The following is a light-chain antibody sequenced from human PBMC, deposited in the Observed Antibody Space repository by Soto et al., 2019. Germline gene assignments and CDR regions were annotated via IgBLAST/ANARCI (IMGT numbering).Light chain of an antibody. Sequence: IQLTQSPSSLSASVGDRVTITCRASQGINNYLGWYQQKPGKAPKLLIYAASTLLSGVPLRFSGSGSGTDFTLTISSLQPEDFATYYCQQLDSYPLTFGGGTKV. V-gene: IGKV1-9*01. CDR1: QGINNY. CDR3: QQLDSYPLT. CDR2: AAS. J-gene: IGKJ4*01.